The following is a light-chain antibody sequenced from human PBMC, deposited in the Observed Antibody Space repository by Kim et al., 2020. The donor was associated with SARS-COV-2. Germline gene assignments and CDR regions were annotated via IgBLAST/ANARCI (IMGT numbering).Light chain of an antibody. J-gene: IGLJ1*01. CDR3: SSYTTSNSYV. V-gene: IGLV2-14*03. CDR2: DVS. CDR1: SRYFGAYSF. Sequence: QSFTISCPGTSRYFGAYSFVSWYQHRPGTAPKPMIYDVSNRPSGVSDRFSGSTSGNTASLNSSGLQAEDVADYYCSSYTTSNSYVFGAGTNATVL.